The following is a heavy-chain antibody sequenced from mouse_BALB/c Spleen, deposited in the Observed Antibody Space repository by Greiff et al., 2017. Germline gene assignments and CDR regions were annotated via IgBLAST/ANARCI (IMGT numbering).Heavy chain of an antibody. V-gene: IGHV2-6-7*01. D-gene: IGHD2-14*01. J-gene: IGHJ4*01. Sequence: VQLQESGPGLVAPSQSLSITCTVSGFSLTGYGVNWVRQPPGKGLEWLGMIWGDGSTDYNSALKSRLSISKDNSKSQVFLKMNSLQTDDTARYYCARDVAYRYESGYYYAMDYWGQGTSVTVSS. CDR2: IWGDGST. CDR1: GFSLTGYG. CDR3: ARDVAYRYESGYYYAMDY.